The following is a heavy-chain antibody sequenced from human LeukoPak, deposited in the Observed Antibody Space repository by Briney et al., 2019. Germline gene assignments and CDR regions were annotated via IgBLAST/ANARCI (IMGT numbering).Heavy chain of an antibody. CDR1: GYTFTSYA. CDR3: AREEWELRNFDY. J-gene: IGHJ4*02. V-gene: IGHV1-3*01. CDR2: INAGNGNT. Sequence: ASVKVSCKASGYTFTSYAMHWVRQAPGQRLEWMGWINAGNGNTKYSQKFQGRVTITRDTSASTAYMELSSLWSEDTAVYYCAREEWELRNFDYWGQGTLVTVSS. D-gene: IGHD1-26*01.